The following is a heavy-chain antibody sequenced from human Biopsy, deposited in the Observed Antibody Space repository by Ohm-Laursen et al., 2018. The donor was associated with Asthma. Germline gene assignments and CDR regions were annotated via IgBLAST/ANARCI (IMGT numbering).Heavy chain of an antibody. CDR3: VRDGTDDAFDI. D-gene: IGHD1-1*01. V-gene: IGHV3-30*06. J-gene: IGHJ3*02. CDR1: GFSFSNFA. Sequence: SLRLSCAVTGFSFSNFAVHWVRQAPGKGLEWVGVISKDASTQDYADSVKGRFTMARDNSKNTLDLQMNSLREEDTAVYYCVRDGTDDAFDIWGQGTVVSVSS. CDR2: ISKDASTQ.